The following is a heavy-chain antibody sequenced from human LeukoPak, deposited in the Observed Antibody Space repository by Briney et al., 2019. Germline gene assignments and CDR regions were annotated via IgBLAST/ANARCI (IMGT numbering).Heavy chain of an antibody. V-gene: IGHV3-48*03. J-gene: IGHJ4*02. CDR3: AARYFDWLSTGTGYYFDY. D-gene: IGHD3-9*01. CDR1: GFTFSSYE. CDR2: ISSSGSTI. Sequence: GGSLRLSCAASGFTFSSYEMNWVRQAPGKGLGWVSCISSSGSTIYYADSVKGRFTISRDNAKNSLYLQMNSLRAEDTAVYYCAARYFDWLSTGTGYYFDYWGQGTLVTVSS.